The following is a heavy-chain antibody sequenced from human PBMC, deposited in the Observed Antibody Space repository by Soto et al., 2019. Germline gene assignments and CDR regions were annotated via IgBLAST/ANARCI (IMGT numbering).Heavy chain of an antibody. CDR2: ISARGGST. Sequence: GGSLRLSCAASGFTFDSHEMSWVRQAPGKGLEWVSTISARGGSTYYADFVKGRFTVSRDNSKNTVFLQMNSLTAEDTALYYCAKYCVSSSCYARYFDSWGQGTLVTVSS. CDR3: AKYCVSSSCYARYFDS. CDR1: GFTFDSHE. D-gene: IGHD2-2*01. V-gene: IGHV3-23*01. J-gene: IGHJ4*02.